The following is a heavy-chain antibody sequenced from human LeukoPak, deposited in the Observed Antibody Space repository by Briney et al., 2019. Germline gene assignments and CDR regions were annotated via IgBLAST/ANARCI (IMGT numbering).Heavy chain of an antibody. CDR3: ATGRYRQADD. CDR2: LYSDGGT. CDR1: GFTVSSNY. J-gene: IGHJ4*02. D-gene: IGHD1-26*01. Sequence: GGSLRLSCAASGFTVSSNYMTWVRQAPGKGREWVSFLYSDGGTCYADSVKGRFTISRDNYKNTLYLQMNSPGPEDTAVYYCATGRYRQADDWGQGTLVTVSS. V-gene: IGHV3-66*02.